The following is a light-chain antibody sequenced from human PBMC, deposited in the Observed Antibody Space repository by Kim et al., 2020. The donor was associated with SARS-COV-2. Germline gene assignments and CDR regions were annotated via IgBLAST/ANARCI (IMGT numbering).Light chain of an antibody. J-gene: IGLJ3*02. CDR2: EVT. CDR1: SSDVGSYDF. V-gene: IGLV2-23*02. CDR3: CSFAGSSTWV. Sequence: GQSITISCTGASSDVGSYDFVSWYQQHPGKAPKVMIYEVTKRPSGVSHHFSGSKSGNTASLTISGLQAEDEADYYCCSFAGSSTWVFGGGTQLTVL.